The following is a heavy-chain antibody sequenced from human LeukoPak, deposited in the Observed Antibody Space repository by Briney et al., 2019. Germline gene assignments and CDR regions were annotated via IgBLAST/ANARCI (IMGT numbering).Heavy chain of an antibody. CDR3: ARKSSSWYGVDY. V-gene: IGHV1-2*02. J-gene: IGHJ4*02. CDR1: GYTFTGYY. D-gene: IGHD6-13*01. Sequence: ASVKVSCKASGYTFTGYYMHWVRQAPGQGLEWMGWINPNSGGTNYAQKFQGRVTMTRDTSISTAYMELSRLRSDDTAVYYCARKSSSWYGVDYWGQGTLVTVSS. CDR2: INPNSGGT.